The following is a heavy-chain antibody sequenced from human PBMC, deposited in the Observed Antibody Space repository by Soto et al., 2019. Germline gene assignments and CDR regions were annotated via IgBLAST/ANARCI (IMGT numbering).Heavy chain of an antibody. Sequence: WGTLRLSCAASGFTFSSYAMSWVRQAPGKGLERVSAISGSGGSTYYADSVKGRFTISRDNSKNTLYLQMKSLRAEDTAVYYCAKWSGAAAGSFDYWGQGTLVTVSS. D-gene: IGHD6-13*01. CDR1: GFTFSSYA. V-gene: IGHV3-23*01. CDR2: ISGSGGST. J-gene: IGHJ4*02. CDR3: AKWSGAAAGSFDY.